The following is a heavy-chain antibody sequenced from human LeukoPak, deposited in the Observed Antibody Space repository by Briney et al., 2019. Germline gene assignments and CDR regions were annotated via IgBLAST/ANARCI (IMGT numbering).Heavy chain of an antibody. V-gene: IGHV3-23*01. Sequence: GGSLRLSCAASGFTFSSYAMSWVRQAPGKGLEWVSAISGSGGSTYYADSVKGRFTISRDNSKNTLYLQMNSLRAEDTAVYYCARSNSPPYYFDYWGQGTLVTVSS. J-gene: IGHJ4*02. CDR2: ISGSGGST. CDR3: ARSNSPPYYFDY. D-gene: IGHD5-18*01. CDR1: GFTFSSYA.